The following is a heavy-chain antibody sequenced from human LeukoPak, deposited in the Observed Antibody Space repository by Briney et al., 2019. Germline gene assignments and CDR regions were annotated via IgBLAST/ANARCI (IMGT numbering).Heavy chain of an antibody. V-gene: IGHV4-34*01. Sequence: SSETLSLTCAVYGGSFSGYYWSWIRQPPGKGLEWIGEINHSGSTNYNPSLKSRVTISVDRSKNQFSLKLSSVTAADTAVYYCARAGSSIAVSGIWGQGTMVTVSS. D-gene: IGHD6-6*01. CDR2: INHSGST. J-gene: IGHJ3*02. CDR1: GGSFSGYY. CDR3: ARAGSSIAVSGI.